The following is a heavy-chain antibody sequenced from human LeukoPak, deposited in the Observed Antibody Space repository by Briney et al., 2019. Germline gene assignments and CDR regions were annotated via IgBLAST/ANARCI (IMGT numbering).Heavy chain of an antibody. CDR3: ASSGYDSPGFDY. J-gene: IGHJ4*02. CDR1: GYTFTNYG. CDR2: ISAYNGNT. V-gene: IGHV1-18*01. D-gene: IGHD5-12*01. Sequence: ASVKVSCKASGYTFTNYGISWVRQAPGQGLEWMGWISAYNGNTNYAQKLQGRVTITRDTSASTAYMELSSLRSEDTAVYYCASSGYDSPGFDYWGQGTLVTVSS.